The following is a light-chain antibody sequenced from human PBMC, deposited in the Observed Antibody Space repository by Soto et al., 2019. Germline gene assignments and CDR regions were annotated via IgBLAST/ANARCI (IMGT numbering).Light chain of an antibody. Sequence: RASQSISSNFLAWYQQKRGQAPRLLIHGASNRATGIPDRFSGSGSGTDFTRTNTRLDPGHCTLDDRQHYGITVRTFGQGTKVDIK. J-gene: IGKJ1*01. V-gene: IGKV3-20*01. CDR3: QHYGITVRT. CDR1: QSISSNF. CDR2: GAS.